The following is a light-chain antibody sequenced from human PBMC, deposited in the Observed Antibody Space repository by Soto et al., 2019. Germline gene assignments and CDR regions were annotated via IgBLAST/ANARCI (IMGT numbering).Light chain of an antibody. CDR1: QRVSSY. V-gene: IGKV3-11*01. J-gene: IGKJ5*01. Sequence: EIVLTQSPATLSLSTGERVTLSCRASQRVSSYLAWYQQKPGQAPRLLIYDASNRATGIPARFSGSGSGTDFTLTISSLEPEDFAVYYCQQRSNWPPITFGQGTRLEIK. CDR3: QQRSNWPPIT. CDR2: DAS.